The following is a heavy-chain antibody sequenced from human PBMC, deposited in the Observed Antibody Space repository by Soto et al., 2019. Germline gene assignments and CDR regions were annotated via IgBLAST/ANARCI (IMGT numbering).Heavy chain of an antibody. CDR1: GGSFSGYY. CDR3: TRVKLRRGGKYFED. Sequence: PSETLSLTCAVYGGSFSGYYWSWIGQPPGKGLEWIGEINHSGSTNYNPSLKSRVTRSVDTAKNQFSLKRSSVTAADTAEDYCTRVKLRRGGKYFEDSGQATLVTVAS. V-gene: IGHV4-34*01. J-gene: IGHJ4*02. CDR2: INHSGST. D-gene: IGHD4-17*01.